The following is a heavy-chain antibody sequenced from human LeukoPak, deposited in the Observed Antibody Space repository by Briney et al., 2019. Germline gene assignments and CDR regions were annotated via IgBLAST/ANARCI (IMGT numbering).Heavy chain of an antibody. D-gene: IGHD2-15*01. J-gene: IGHJ6*02. V-gene: IGHV6-1*01. CDR2: TYYRSKWYN. Sequence: SQTLSLTCAISGDSVSSNSAAWNWIRQSPSRGLEWLGRTYYRSKWYNDYAVSVKSRITINPDTSKNQFSLQLNSVTPEDTAVYYCARKAPYCSGGSCYFHYYGMDVWGQGTTVTVSS. CDR1: GDSVSSNSAA. CDR3: ARKAPYCSGGSCYFHYYGMDV.